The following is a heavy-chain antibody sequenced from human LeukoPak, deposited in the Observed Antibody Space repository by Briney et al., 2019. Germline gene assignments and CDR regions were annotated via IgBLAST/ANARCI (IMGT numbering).Heavy chain of an antibody. V-gene: IGHV4-39*07. CDR2: INHSGST. D-gene: IGHD6-13*01. Sequence: PSETLSLTCTVSGGSISSSSYYWSWIRQPPGKGLEWIGEINHSGSTNYNPSLKSRVTISVDTSKNQFSLKLSSVTAADTAVYYCARDQGSSWYGGRGRMTHYFDYWGQGTLVTVSS. J-gene: IGHJ4*02. CDR3: ARDQGSSWYGGRGRMTHYFDY. CDR1: GGSISSSSYY.